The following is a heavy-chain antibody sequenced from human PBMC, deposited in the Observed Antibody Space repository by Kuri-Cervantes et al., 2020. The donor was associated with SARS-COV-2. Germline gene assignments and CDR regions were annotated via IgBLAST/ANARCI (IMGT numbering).Heavy chain of an antibody. CDR2: ISATGNT. D-gene: IGHD6-13*01. J-gene: IGHJ4*02. Sequence: SETLSLTCSVTGGSISGYYWSWIRQSAAKELKWIGRISATGNTNYNPSLKSRVTMSVDTSKNQFSLKLSSVTAADTAVYYCARGAEGSPFDYWGQGTLVTVSS. CDR3: ARGAEGSPFDY. CDR1: GGSISGYY. V-gene: IGHV4-4*07.